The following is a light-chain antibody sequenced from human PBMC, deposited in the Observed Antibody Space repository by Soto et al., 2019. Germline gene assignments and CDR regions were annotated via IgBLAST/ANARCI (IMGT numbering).Light chain of an antibody. Sequence: EIVLTQSPGTLSLSPGERATLSCRASQSVSSSYLAWYQQKPGQAPRLLIYGASSRATGIPDRFSGSGSGTDFTLTISRLDPEDFAVYYGQQYGSSPITFGQGTGLEIK. CDR2: GAS. CDR1: QSVSSSY. J-gene: IGKJ5*01. CDR3: QQYGSSPIT. V-gene: IGKV3-20*01.